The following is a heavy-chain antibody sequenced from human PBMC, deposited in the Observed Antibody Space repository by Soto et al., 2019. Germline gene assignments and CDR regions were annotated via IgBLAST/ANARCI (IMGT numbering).Heavy chain of an antibody. J-gene: IGHJ3*02. D-gene: IGHD5-12*01. CDR3: ARFESGPYDAFDI. CDR2: IYPGDSDT. V-gene: IGHV5-51*01. CDR1: LYSFTSYW. Sequence: PVEPLKDSWKGSLYSFTSYWSCWVLQQPFKGLEWMGMIYPGDSDTRYSPSFQGQVTISADKSISTAYLQWSSLKASDTAMYYCARFESGPYDAFDIWGQGTMVTVSS.